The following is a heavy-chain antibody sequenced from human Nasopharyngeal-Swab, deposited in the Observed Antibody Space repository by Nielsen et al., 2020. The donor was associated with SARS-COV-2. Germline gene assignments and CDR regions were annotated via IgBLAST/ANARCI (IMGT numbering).Heavy chain of an antibody. D-gene: IGHD2-15*01. J-gene: IGHJ4*02. Sequence: GESLKISCAASGFTFSDSAIHWVRQASGKGLEWVGRVRSKGNNYATAYSASVKGRFIIFRDDPTNTAYLQMNSLKTEDTAMYYCTRCGGGCYSGRDYWCQGTLVTVSS. CDR1: GFTFSDSA. CDR3: TRCGGGCYSGRDY. V-gene: IGHV3-73*01. CDR2: VRSKGNNYAT.